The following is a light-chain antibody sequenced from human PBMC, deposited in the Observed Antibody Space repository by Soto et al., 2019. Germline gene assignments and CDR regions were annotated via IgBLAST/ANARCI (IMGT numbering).Light chain of an antibody. CDR1: SSNIGSNA. CDR3: AAWDDSLNGPV. J-gene: IGLJ2*01. CDR2: GNT. V-gene: IGLV1-44*01. Sequence: QPVLTQAPSASGTPGQRVTISCSGSSSNIGSNAVNWYQQLPGTAPKLLMYGNTHRPSGVPDRFSGARSGTSASLAISGLQSEDEADYYCAAWDDSLNGPVFGGGTKVTVL.